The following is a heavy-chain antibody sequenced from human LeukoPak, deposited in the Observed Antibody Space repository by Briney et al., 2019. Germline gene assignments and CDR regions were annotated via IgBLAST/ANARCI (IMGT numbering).Heavy chain of an antibody. Sequence: GESLQISCKGSGYSFTSYWIGWVRQLPGKGLEWMGIIYPGDSDTRYSPSFQGQVTISADKSISTAYPQWSSLKASDTAMYYCARPTYYYGSGSYYPRYYFDYWGQGTLVTVSS. D-gene: IGHD3-10*01. J-gene: IGHJ4*02. CDR3: ARPTYYYGSGSYYPRYYFDY. CDR1: GYSFTSYW. V-gene: IGHV5-51*01. CDR2: IYPGDSDT.